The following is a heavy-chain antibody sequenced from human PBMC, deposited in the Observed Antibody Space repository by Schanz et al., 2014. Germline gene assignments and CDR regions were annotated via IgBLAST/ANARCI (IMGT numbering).Heavy chain of an antibody. Sequence: EVQLVESGGGLVQPGGSLRLSCAASGFTFSAYSMNWVRQAPGKGLEWVSYISSSSTTIYYADSVTGRFTISRDNAKNSLYLLMHSLRDDDTAVYYCARVGQYLRCFDYWGQGTLVTVSS. V-gene: IGHV3-48*02. CDR1: GFTFSAYS. D-gene: IGHD4-4*01. J-gene: IGHJ4*02. CDR3: ARVGQYLRCFDY. CDR2: ISSSSTTI.